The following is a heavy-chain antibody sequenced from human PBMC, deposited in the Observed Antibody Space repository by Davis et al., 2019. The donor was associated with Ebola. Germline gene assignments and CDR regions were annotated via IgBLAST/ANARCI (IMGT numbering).Heavy chain of an antibody. CDR3: DDGSGS. Sequence: MPSETLSLTCDVSGGSISSDDSSWSWIRQSPGKGLEWIGNIYYMGTTYYNPSLKSRVTISVDTSKNQISLKLNSVTAADTAVYYCDDGSGSWGQGTLVTVSS. J-gene: IGHJ4*02. V-gene: IGHV4-30-2*03. CDR2: IYYMGTT. D-gene: IGHD3-22*01. CDR1: GGSISSDDSS.